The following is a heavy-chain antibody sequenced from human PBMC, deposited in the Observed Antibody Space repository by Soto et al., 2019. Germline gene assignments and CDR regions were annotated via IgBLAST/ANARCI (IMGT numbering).Heavy chain of an antibody. D-gene: IGHD3-10*01. V-gene: IGHV4-39*01. CDR3: AMVRGVINYYYYGMDV. CDR2: IYYSGST. Sequence: SETLSLTCTVSGGSISSSSYYWGWIRQPPGKGLEWIGSIYYSGSTYYNPSLKSRVTISVDTSKNQFSLKLSSVTAADTAVYYCAMVRGVINYYYYGMDVWGQGTTVTVSS. CDR1: GGSISSSSYY. J-gene: IGHJ6*02.